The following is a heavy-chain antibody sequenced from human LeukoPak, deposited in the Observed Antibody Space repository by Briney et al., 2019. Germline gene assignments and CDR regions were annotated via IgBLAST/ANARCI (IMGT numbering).Heavy chain of an antibody. D-gene: IGHD5-12*01. CDR2: IYDSGST. J-gene: IGHJ4*02. V-gene: IGHV4-39*01. CDR1: GGSIRSSYYY. CDR3: ARGFRGYSGYTIIGY. Sequence: PSETLSLTCTVSGGSIRSSYYYWGWIRQPPGKGLEWIGSIYDSGSTYYNPSLKSRVTISVDTSKNQFSLKLSSVTAADTAVYYCARGFRGYSGYTIIGYWGQGTLVTVSS.